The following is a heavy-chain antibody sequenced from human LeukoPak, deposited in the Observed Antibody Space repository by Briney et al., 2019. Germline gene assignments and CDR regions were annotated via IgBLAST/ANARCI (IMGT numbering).Heavy chain of an antibody. D-gene: IGHD6-13*01. V-gene: IGHV5-51*01. CDR2: IYPGDSDT. CDR3: ARRIAAAEVFDY. CDR1: GYSFSSYW. J-gene: IGHJ4*02. Sequence: GESLKISCKGSGYSFSSYWIAWVRQMPGKGLEWMGIIYPGDSDTRYSPSFQGQVTISADKSVSTAYLQWGSLKASDTAMYYCARRIAAAEVFDYWGQGTLVTVSS.